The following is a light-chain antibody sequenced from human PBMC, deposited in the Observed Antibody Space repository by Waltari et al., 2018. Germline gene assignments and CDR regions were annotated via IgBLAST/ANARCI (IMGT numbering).Light chain of an antibody. Sequence: QSALTQPASVSGSPGQSITISCTGTNIDLGSYNLVSWYQQPPGKAPKFIIFEVNNRPAGVSNRCSGSKSGNTASLTLSGLHPEDEADYYCCSYAGTPRVVFGGGTKLTVL. CDR2: EVN. CDR1: NIDLGSYNL. V-gene: IGLV2-23*02. CDR3: CSYAGTPRVV. J-gene: IGLJ2*01.